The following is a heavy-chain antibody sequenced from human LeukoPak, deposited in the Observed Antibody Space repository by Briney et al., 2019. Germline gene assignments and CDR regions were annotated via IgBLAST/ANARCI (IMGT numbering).Heavy chain of an antibody. CDR3: ARARHYCDKSLAY. V-gene: IGHV4-39*07. CDR2: IYYSGST. Sequence: SETLSLTCTVSGGSISSSSHYWGWIRQPPGKGLEWIGSIYYSGSTYYNPSLKSRVTISVDTSKNQFSLKLSSVTAADTAVYYCARARHYCDKSLAYWGQGTLVTVSS. CDR1: GGSISSSSHY. J-gene: IGHJ4*02. D-gene: IGHD3-22*01.